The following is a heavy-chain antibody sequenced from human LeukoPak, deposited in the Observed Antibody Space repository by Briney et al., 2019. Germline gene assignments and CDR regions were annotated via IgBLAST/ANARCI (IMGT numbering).Heavy chain of an antibody. D-gene: IGHD3-22*01. J-gene: IGHJ4*02. V-gene: IGHV3-23*01. CDR3: AKDYYDSSGFYYFDY. CDR1: GFTFSSYA. Sequence: GGSLRLSCAASGFTFSSYAMSWVRQAPGKGLEWVSAISGSGGSTYYADSVKGRFTISRDNSKNTLYLQMNSLRAEDTAVYYCAKDYYDSSGFYYFDYWGQGTLVTVSS. CDR2: ISGSGGST.